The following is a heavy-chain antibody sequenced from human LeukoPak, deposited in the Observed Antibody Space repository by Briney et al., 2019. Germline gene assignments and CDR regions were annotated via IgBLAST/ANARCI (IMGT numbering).Heavy chain of an antibody. V-gene: IGHV3-7*01. CDR1: GLTFSSYC. D-gene: IGHD3-3*01. J-gene: IGHJ3*02. CDR2: IKQDGSEK. Sequence: PGGSLRLSCAASGLTFSSYCMTWVRQAPGKGLEWVANIKQDGSEKYYVDSVKGGFNISRHNAKNPLYLQMNSLRAEDTAVYYCARDAFSRISIFGVVSDAFDIWGQGTMVTVSS. CDR3: ARDAFSRISIFGVVSDAFDI.